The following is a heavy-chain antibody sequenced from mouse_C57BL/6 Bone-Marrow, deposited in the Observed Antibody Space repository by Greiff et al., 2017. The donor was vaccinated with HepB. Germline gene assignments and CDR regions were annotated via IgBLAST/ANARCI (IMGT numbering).Heavy chain of an antibody. CDR2: INPNNGGT. Sequence: VQLKQSGPELVKPGASVKISCKASGYTFTDYYMNWVKQSHGKSLEWIGDINPNNGGTSYNQKFKGKATLTVDKSSSTAYMELRSLTSEDSAVYYCARCGNYPFAYWGQGTLVTVSA. J-gene: IGHJ3*01. D-gene: IGHD2-1*01. V-gene: IGHV1-26*01. CDR1: GYTFTDYY. CDR3: ARCGNYPFAY.